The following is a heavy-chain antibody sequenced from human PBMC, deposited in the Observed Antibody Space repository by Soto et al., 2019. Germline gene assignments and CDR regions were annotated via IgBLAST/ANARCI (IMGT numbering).Heavy chain of an antibody. CDR3: ARDSSITMIVVARVADAFDI. Sequence: GASVKVSCKASGGTFSSYAISWVRQAPGQGLEWMGGIIPIFGTANYAQKFQGRVTITADESTSTAYMELSSLRSEDTAVYYCARDSSITMIVVARVADAFDIWGQGTMVTVSS. CDR2: IIPIFGTA. V-gene: IGHV1-69*13. J-gene: IGHJ3*02. D-gene: IGHD3-22*01. CDR1: GGTFSSYA.